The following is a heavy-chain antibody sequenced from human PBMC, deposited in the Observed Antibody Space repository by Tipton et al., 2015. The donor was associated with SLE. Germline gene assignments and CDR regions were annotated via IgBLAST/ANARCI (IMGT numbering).Heavy chain of an antibody. V-gene: IGHV4-34*01. J-gene: IGHJ6*03. D-gene: IGHD3-16*01. CDR1: GGSINSYY. CDR2: INHSGST. CDR3: ASWGPIVYYYYMDV. Sequence: LRLSCSVSGGSINSYYWSWIRQPPGKGLEWIGEINHSGSTNYNPSLKSRVTISVDTSKNQFSLKLSSVTAADTAVYYCASWGPIVYYYYMDVWGKGTTVTVSS.